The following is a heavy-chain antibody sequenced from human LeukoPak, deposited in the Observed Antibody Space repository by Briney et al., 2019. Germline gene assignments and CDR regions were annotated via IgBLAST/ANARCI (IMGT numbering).Heavy chain of an antibody. CDR1: GFTVSGTY. D-gene: IGHD3-22*01. CDR3: ARGLFDSGGYSHDVFDV. V-gene: IGHV3-53*01. Sequence: VGSLRLSCAASGFTVSGTYFHWVRQAPGKGLEWVSATFSTESTYYADSVRGRFTISRDNSKNTVSLEMKNLGADDTAVYYCARGLFDSGGYSHDVFDVWGRGTMVTVSS. CDR2: TFSTEST. J-gene: IGHJ3*01.